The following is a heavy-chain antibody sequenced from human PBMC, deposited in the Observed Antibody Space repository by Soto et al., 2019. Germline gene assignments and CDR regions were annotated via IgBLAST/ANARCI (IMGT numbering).Heavy chain of an antibody. J-gene: IGHJ6*01. V-gene: IGHV4-31*03. CDR1: GGSISSGGYY. CDR2: NYYSGIT. Sequence: PSETLSLTCTVSGGSISSGGYYWSWIRQHPGKGLEWIGYNYYSGITYYNPSLKSRVTISLDTSKNQLSLKLSSVTAADTAVYYCARGSSIAGLYYGMDVRGQGTRV. D-gene: IGHD6-6*01. CDR3: ARGSSIAGLYYGMDV.